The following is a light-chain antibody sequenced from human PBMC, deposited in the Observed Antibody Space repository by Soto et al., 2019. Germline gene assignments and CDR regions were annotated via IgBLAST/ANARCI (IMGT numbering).Light chain of an antibody. V-gene: IGKV1-5*03. CDR3: QQYNSYPWT. Sequence: DIQMTQSPSTLSASVGDRVTITCRASQSISSWLAWYQQKPGKAPKLLIYKASSLESGVPSRFSGSGSGTEFTLTISSLQPDDLATYYCQQYNSYPWTFGQGTKEEIK. J-gene: IGKJ1*01. CDR2: KAS. CDR1: QSISSW.